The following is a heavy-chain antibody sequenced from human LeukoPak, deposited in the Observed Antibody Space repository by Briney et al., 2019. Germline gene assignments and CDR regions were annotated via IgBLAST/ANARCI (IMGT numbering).Heavy chain of an antibody. Sequence: GGSLRLSCADSGYTFRSYAMHWVRHAPSEVLEWVEVITYDGSNKYYADSVKGRFTISRANSKNTLYLQMNSPRAEDTAVYYCARDFEISAAGLDYWGQGTRVTVSS. V-gene: IGHV3-30-3*01. J-gene: IGHJ4*02. CDR2: ITYDGSNK. CDR1: GYTFRSYA. D-gene: IGHD6-13*01. CDR3: ARDFEISAAGLDY.